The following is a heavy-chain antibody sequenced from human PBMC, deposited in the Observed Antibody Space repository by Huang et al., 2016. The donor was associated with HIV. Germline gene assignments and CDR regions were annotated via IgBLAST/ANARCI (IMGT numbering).Heavy chain of an antibody. D-gene: IGHD6-13*01. CDR3: ARSSSSWSNWFDP. Sequence: QVQLVQSGAEVKTPGASVKVSCKASGYTFTSYDINWVRQATGQGLEWRGRMNPNKGNTGYAQKFQGRVTMTRNTSISTAYMELSSLRSEDTAVYYCARSSSSWSNWFDPWGQGTLVTVSS. J-gene: IGHJ5*02. CDR1: GYTFTSYD. CDR2: MNPNKGNT. V-gene: IGHV1-8*01.